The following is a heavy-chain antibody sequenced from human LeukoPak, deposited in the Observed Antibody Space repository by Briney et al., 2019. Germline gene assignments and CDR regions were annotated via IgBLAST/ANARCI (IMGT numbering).Heavy chain of an antibody. Sequence: ASVKVSCKASGGTFTSYDISWVRQAPGQGLEWMGWINVYNGNTNYAQKLQGRVTMTTDTSTSTAYMELRSLRSDDTAVYYCARDPWLHAFDIWGQGTMVTVSS. V-gene: IGHV1-18*01. CDR1: GGTFTSYD. CDR2: INVYNGNT. D-gene: IGHD6-19*01. J-gene: IGHJ3*02. CDR3: ARDPWLHAFDI.